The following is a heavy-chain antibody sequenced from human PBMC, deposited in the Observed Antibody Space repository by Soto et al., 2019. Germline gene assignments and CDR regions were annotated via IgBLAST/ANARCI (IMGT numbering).Heavy chain of an antibody. D-gene: IGHD3-16*01. V-gene: IGHV3-23*01. J-gene: IGHJ6*02. Sequence: EVQLLESGGGLVQPGGSLRLSCEASGFTFSSYGMTWVRQAAGMGLEWGSTISDTGTYTYHAKSVKGRFSISRDNSKNTLYLQMSTLRAEDTSMYYGAKIGHRSGTRYYDMDVWGQGTPVTVSS. CDR1: GFTFSSYG. CDR3: AKIGHRSGTRYYDMDV. CDR2: ISDTGTYT.